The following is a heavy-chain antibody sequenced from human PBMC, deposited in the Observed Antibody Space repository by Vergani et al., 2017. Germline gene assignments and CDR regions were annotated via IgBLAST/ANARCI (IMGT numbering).Heavy chain of an antibody. V-gene: IGHV1-69*12. CDR1: GGTFSSYA. J-gene: IGHJ3*02. CDR2: IIPIFGTA. CDR3: ARDRELGYGDPDAFDI. D-gene: IGHD4-17*01. Sequence: QVQLVQSGAEVKKPGSSVKVSCKASGGTFSSYAISWVRQAPGQGLEWMGGIIPIFGTANYAQKFQGRVTITEDESTGTAYMELSSLRSEETAVYYCARDRELGYGDPDAFDIWGQGTMVTVSS.